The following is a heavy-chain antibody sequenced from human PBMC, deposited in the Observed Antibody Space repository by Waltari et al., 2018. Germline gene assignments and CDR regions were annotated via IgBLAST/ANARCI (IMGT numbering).Heavy chain of an antibody. V-gene: IGHV1-69-2*01. CDR2: IDPEDGES. Sequence: EVQLVQSGAEVKKPGATVKISCKASGYTFTDYYMHWVQQAPGKGLEWMGRIDPEDGESIYAEKFQGRVTITAETSTDTAYMQLSSLRSEDTAVYYCTTNADDASGSYDYWGQGTLVTVSS. D-gene: IGHD3-10*01. J-gene: IGHJ4*02. CDR3: TTNADDASGSYDY. CDR1: GYTFTDYY.